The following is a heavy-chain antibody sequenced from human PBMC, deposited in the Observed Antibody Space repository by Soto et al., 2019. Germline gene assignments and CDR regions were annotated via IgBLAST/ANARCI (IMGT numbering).Heavy chain of an antibody. CDR2: VSPTFRTS. CDR1: GVSFNNNG. V-gene: IGHV1-69*01. Sequence: QVQLVQSGAEVKKPGSSVKVSCKTSGVSFNNNGIGWVRQAPGHGLEWMGGVSPTFRTSNYARKFQGRISITADAPTGTVNMELSSLTSEDTAQYYCARVLYYGSGSYSPYGMDVWGQGTTVTVSS. CDR3: ARVLYYGSGSYSPYGMDV. D-gene: IGHD3-10*01. J-gene: IGHJ6*02.